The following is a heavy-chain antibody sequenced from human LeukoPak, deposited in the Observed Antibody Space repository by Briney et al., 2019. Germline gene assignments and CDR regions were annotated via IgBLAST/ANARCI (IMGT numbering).Heavy chain of an antibody. CDR1: GFTFSSYA. D-gene: IGHD1-26*01. V-gene: IGHV3-23*01. J-gene: IGHJ4*02. CDR2: ISGSGGST. Sequence: GASLRLSCAASGFTFSSYAMSWVRQAPGKGLEWVSAISGSGGSTYYADSVKGRFTISRDNSKNTLYLQMNSPRAEDTAVYYCAKDGGSSPYYFDYWGQGTLVTVSS. CDR3: AKDGGSSPYYFDY.